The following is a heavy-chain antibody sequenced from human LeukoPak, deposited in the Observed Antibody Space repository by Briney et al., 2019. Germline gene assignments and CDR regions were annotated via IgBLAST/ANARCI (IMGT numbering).Heavy chain of an antibody. CDR3: ARRRSCSGGSCYEDFDY. Sequence: GESLKISCKGSGYSFASYWIAWVRQMPGKGLEWMGIIYPGDSDTRYSPSFRGQVTISADKSISTAYLQWNSLKASDTAMYYCARRRSCSGGSCYEDFDYWGQGTLVTVSS. V-gene: IGHV5-51*01. J-gene: IGHJ4*02. CDR2: IYPGDSDT. CDR1: GYSFASYW. D-gene: IGHD2-15*01.